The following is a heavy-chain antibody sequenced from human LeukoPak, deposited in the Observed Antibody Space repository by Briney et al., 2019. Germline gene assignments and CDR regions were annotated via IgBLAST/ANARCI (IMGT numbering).Heavy chain of an antibody. Sequence: GGSLRLSCAASGFTFSNYAMSWVRQAPGKGLEWVSGISGSGGSTYYADSVRGRFTISRDNSKNTLYLQMNSLRAEDTAIYYCARETYYYDSSGDGGAFDIWGHGTMVTVSS. CDR1: GFTFSNYA. V-gene: IGHV3-23*01. CDR2: ISGSGGST. J-gene: IGHJ3*02. D-gene: IGHD3-22*01. CDR3: ARETYYYDSSGDGGAFDI.